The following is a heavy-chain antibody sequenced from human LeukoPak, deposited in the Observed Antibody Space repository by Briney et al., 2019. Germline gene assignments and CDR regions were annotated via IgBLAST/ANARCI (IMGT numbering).Heavy chain of an antibody. Sequence: SETLSLTCTVSGGSISSGDYYWSWIRQPPGKGLEWIGYIYYSGSTYYNPSLKSRVTISVDTSKNQFSLKLSSVTAADTAVYYCARLSRNSWYFDLWGRGTLVTVSS. D-gene: IGHD1-14*01. J-gene: IGHJ2*01. CDR3: ARLSRNSWYFDL. V-gene: IGHV4-30-4*01. CDR2: IYYSGST. CDR1: GGSISSGDYY.